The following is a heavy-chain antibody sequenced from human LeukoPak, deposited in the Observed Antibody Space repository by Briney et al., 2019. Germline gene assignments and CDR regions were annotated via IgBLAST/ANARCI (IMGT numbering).Heavy chain of an antibody. D-gene: IGHD1-26*01. Sequence: GGSLRLSCEASGFTFNTYAMTWVRQAPGKGLEWVSSISGSGDSTYYADSVKGRFTISRDNSKNTLYLQMNSLRAEDTAVYYCAKLLSGSYYTDYFDYWGQGTLVTVTS. V-gene: IGHV3-23*01. CDR2: ISGSGDST. CDR3: AKLLSGSYYTDYFDY. CDR1: GFTFNTYA. J-gene: IGHJ4*02.